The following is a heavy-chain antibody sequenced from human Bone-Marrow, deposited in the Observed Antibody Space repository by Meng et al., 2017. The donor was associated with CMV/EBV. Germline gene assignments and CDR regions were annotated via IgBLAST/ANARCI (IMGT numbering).Heavy chain of an antibody. J-gene: IGHJ4*02. CDR3: SRLLGGVTTYDY. CDR2: ISYDGSNK. CDR1: GFTFSSYA. D-gene: IGHD4-17*01. Sequence: GGSLRLSCAASGFTFSSYAMHWVRQAPGKGLEWVAVISYDGSNKYYADSVKGRFTISRDNAKSSLSLQMNYVRAEDTAVYYCSRLLGGVTTYDYWGQGTRVTVSS. V-gene: IGHV3-30*04.